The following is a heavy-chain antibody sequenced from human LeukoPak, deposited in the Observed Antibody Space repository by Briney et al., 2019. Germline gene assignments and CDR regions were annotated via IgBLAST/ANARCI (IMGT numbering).Heavy chain of an antibody. CDR2: INHGGST. CDR3: ARHEDGYCSSTSCYGN. J-gene: IGHJ4*02. D-gene: IGHD2-2*03. Sequence: PSETLSLTCAVYGGSFSGYYWSWIRQPPGKGLEWIGEINHGGSTNYNPSLKSRVAISVDTSKNQFSLKLSSVTAADTAVYYCARHEDGYCSSTSCYGNWGQGTLVTVSS. V-gene: IGHV4-34*01. CDR1: GGSFSGYY.